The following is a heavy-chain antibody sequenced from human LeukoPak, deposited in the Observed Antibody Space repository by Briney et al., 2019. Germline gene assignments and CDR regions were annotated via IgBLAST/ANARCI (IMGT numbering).Heavy chain of an antibody. Sequence: SETLSLTCTVSGASIRSYYWTWIRQPPGKGLEWIGFVYDSGSTNYSPSFKSRVTMSVDTSKNQFSLKLSSVTAADTAVYYCARERGNLRGDAFDIWGQGTMVTVSS. CDR2: VYDSGST. CDR3: ARERGNLRGDAFDI. D-gene: IGHD1-26*01. V-gene: IGHV4-59*12. CDR1: GASIRSYY. J-gene: IGHJ3*02.